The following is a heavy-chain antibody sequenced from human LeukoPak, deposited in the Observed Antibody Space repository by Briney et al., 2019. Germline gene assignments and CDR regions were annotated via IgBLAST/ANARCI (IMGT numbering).Heavy chain of an antibody. CDR1: GFTFSSYG. CDR3: ARDQSSLDILTGYSDY. V-gene: IGHV3-33*01. Sequence: GESLRLSCAASGFTFSSYGMHWVRQPPGKGLEWVAVIWYDGSNKYYADSVKGRFTISRDNSKNTLYLQMNSLRAEDTAVYYCARDQSSLDILTGYSDYWGQGTLVTVSS. D-gene: IGHD3-9*01. J-gene: IGHJ4*02. CDR2: IWYDGSNK.